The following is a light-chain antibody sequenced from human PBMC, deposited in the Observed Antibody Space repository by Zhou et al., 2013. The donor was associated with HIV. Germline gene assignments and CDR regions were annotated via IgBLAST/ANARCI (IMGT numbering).Light chain of an antibody. CDR1: HTISANY. Sequence: EIVLTQSPGTLSLSPGEGATLSCRASHTISANYLAWYQQKPGQAPGLLVYGASTRATGIPDRFTGSGSGTDFTLTFTTLGPEDFAVYYCQQYANSPQTFGQGTKVEIK. J-gene: IGKJ2*01. V-gene: IGKV3-20*01. CDR3: QQYANSPQT. CDR2: GAS.